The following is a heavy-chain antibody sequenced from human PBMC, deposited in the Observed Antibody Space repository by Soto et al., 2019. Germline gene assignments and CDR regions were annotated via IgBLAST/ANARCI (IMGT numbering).Heavy chain of an antibody. D-gene: IGHD6-13*01. CDR3: ARVRGIAAAEFDP. CDR1: GGSISSGGYS. J-gene: IGHJ5*02. Sequence: SETLSLTCAVSGGSISSGGYSWSWIRQPPGKGLEWIGYIYHSGSTYYNPSLKSRVTISVDKSKNQFSLKLSSVTAADTAVYYCARVRGIAAAEFDPWGQGTLVTVSS. V-gene: IGHV4-30-2*01. CDR2: IYHSGST.